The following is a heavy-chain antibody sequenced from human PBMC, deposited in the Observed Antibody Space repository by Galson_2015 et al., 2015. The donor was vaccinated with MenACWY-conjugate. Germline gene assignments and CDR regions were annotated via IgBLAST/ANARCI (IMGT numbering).Heavy chain of an antibody. CDR2: ITASGDDT. CDR1: GFAFASYA. J-gene: IGHJ4*02. D-gene: IGHD5-18*01. Sequence: SLRLSCAASGFAFASYAMTWVRQAPGKGLQWVSSITASGDDTTYADSVKGRLTISRDNSKNMLYLQLNSLRAEDTAIYFCAKVKWMQLWSTYDYWGQGTLVTASS. CDR3: AKVKWMQLWSTYDY. V-gene: IGHV3-23*01.